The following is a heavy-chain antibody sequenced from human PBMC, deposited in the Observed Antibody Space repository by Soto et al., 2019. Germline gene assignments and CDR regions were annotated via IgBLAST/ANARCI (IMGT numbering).Heavy chain of an antibody. CDR3: ARELDIVVVVDAFDI. V-gene: IGHV3-33*01. D-gene: IGHD2-15*01. Sequence: GGSLRLSCAASGFTISSYGMHWVRQAPGKGLEWVAVIWYDGSNKYYADSVKGRFTISRDNSKNTLYLQMNSLRAEDTAVYYCARELDIVVVVDAFDIWGQGTMVTVSS. CDR1: GFTISSYG. CDR2: IWYDGSNK. J-gene: IGHJ3*02.